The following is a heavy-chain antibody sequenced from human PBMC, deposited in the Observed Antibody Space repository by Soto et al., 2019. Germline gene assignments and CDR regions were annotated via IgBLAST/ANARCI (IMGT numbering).Heavy chain of an antibody. CDR3: ARFYYDSSGYLPSPYYYYYGMDV. D-gene: IGHD3-22*01. CDR1: GFNFSGYW. V-gene: IGHV3-7*04. CDR2: IKQDGSEK. Sequence: PVGSLRHSCAASGFNFSGYWMSWVRQAPGKGLEWVANIKQDGSEKYYVDSVKGRFTISRDNAKNSLYLQMNSLRAEDTAVYYCARFYYDSSGYLPSPYYYYYGMDVWXQGTTVTVSS. J-gene: IGHJ6*02.